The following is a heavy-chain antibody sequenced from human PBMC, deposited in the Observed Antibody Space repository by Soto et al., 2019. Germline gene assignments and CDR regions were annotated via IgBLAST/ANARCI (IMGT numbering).Heavy chain of an antibody. CDR2: SSDTGTRT. CDR3: AKSLDIHYKNWFDP. V-gene: IGHV3-23*01. CDR1: GFTFSSAA. Sequence: QILESGGSLVQPGGSLRLSCVAAGFTFSSAAMNWVRQAPGKGLEWVSISSDTGTRTHYADSVKGRFTISRDNSKNTLYLDMNSLRAEDTAVYYCAKSLDIHYKNWFDPWGQGTLVTVSS. J-gene: IGHJ5*02. D-gene: IGHD4-4*01.